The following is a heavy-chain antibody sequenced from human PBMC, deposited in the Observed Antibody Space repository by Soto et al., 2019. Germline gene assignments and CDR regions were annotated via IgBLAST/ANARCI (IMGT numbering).Heavy chain of an antibody. D-gene: IGHD6-13*01. CDR2: INSDGSST. CDR3: ARRGPGTYFDY. J-gene: IGHJ4*02. Sequence: PGGSLRLSCAASGFTFSSYLMHWVRQAPGKGLVWVSRINSDGSSTSYADSVKGRFTISRDNSKNTLYLQMNSLRAEDTAVYYCARRGPGTYFDYWGQGTQVTVSS. CDR1: GFTFSSYL. V-gene: IGHV3-74*01.